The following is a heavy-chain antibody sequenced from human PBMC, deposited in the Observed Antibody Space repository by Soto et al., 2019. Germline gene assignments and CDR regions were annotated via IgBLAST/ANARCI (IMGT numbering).Heavy chain of an antibody. CDR2: IYYSGST. Sequence: SETLSLTCTVSGGSISSYYWSWIRQPPGKGLEWIGYIYYSGSTNYNPSLKGRVTISVDTSKNQFSLKLSSVTAADTAVYYCAREATAMVSYYFDYWGQGTLVTVSS. CDR1: GGSISSYY. V-gene: IGHV4-59*12. D-gene: IGHD5-18*01. J-gene: IGHJ4*02. CDR3: AREATAMVSYYFDY.